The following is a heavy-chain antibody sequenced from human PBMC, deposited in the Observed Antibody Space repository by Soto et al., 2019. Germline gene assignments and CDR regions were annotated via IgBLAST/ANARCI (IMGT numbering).Heavy chain of an antibody. CDR1: GFTFSSYA. V-gene: IGHV3-23*01. CDR2: ISGSGGST. Sequence: PGGSLRLSCAAYGFTFSSYAMSWVRQAPGKGLEWVSAISGSGGSTYYADSVKGRFTISRDNSKNTLYLQMNSLRAEDTAVYYCAAGFSSRWYHNWFDPWGQGTLVTVSS. J-gene: IGHJ5*02. D-gene: IGHD6-13*01. CDR3: AAGFSSRWYHNWFDP.